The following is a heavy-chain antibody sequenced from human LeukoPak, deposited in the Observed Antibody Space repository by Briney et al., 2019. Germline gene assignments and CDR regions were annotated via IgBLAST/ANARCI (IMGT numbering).Heavy chain of an antibody. CDR3: ARGLGTTAPELDY. CDR1: GGSISSYY. V-gene: IGHV4-59*01. D-gene: IGHD1-14*01. CDR2: IYYSGST. Sequence: SETPSLTCTVSGGSISSYYWSWSRQPPGKGLEWIGYIYYSGSTNYNPSLKSRVTISVDTSKNQFSLKLSSVTAADTAVYYCARGLGTTAPELDYWGQGTLGTVSS. J-gene: IGHJ4*02.